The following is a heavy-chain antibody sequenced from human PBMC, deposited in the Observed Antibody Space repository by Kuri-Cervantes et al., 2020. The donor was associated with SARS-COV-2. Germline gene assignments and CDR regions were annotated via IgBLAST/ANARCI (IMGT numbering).Heavy chain of an antibody. V-gene: IGHV3-30*04. CDR3: ARDLLGRAD. D-gene: IGHD2-15*01. Sequence: GESLKISCAASGFTFSSYAMHWVRQAPGKGLEWVAVISYDGSNKYYADSVKGRFTISRDNSKNTLYLQMNSLRAEDTAVYYCARDLLGRADWGQGTLVTVSS. CDR2: ISYDGSNK. CDR1: GFTFSSYA. J-gene: IGHJ4*02.